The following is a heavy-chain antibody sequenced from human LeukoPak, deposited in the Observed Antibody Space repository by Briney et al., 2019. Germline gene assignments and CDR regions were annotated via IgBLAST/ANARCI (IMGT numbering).Heavy chain of an antibody. CDR3: ARGGPGYSSGWYDYYYYMDV. D-gene: IGHD6-19*01. CDR1: GGSISSYY. J-gene: IGHJ6*03. CDR2: IYYSGST. Sequence: PSETLSLTCTVSGGSISSYYWSWIRQPPGKGLEWIGYIYYSGSTNYNPSLKSRVTISVDTSKNQFSLKLSSVTAADTAVYYCARGGPGYSSGWYDYYYYMDVWGKGTTVTISS. V-gene: IGHV4-59*01.